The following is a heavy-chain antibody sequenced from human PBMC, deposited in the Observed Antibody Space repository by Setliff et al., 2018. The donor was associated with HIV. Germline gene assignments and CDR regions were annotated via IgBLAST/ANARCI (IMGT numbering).Heavy chain of an antibody. V-gene: IGHV3-7*03. Sequence: PGESLKISCAASGFTFSTYWMGWFRQAPGKGLEWVANIKENGDEKYYVDSVKGRFTISRDNAKNSLYLQMSSLRVEDTAVYYCARSVPDSAYRPTDYWGQGTQVTV. D-gene: IGHD3-22*01. CDR3: ARSVPDSAYRPTDY. CDR1: GFTFSTYW. CDR2: IKENGDEK. J-gene: IGHJ4*02.